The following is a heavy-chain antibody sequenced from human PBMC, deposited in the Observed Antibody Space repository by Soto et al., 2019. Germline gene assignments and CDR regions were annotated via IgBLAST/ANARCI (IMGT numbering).Heavy chain of an antibody. CDR3: ARGWGRIFDY. D-gene: IGHD7-27*01. CDR1: GFTFSSYG. V-gene: IGHV3-48*01. J-gene: IGHJ4*02. Sequence: GGSLRLSCAASGFTFSSYGMHWVRQAPGKGLEWVSYISSSSSTIYYADSVKGRFTISRDNAKNSLYLQMNSLRAEDTAVYYCARGWGRIFDYWGQGTLVTVSS. CDR2: ISSSSSTI.